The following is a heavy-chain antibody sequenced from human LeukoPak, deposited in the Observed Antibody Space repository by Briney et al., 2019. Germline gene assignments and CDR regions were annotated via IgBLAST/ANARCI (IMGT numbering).Heavy chain of an antibody. J-gene: IGHJ6*02. D-gene: IGHD3-9*01. CDR1: GFSPSSYS. CDR2: ITISSNFI. CDR3: ARDGHGDGFLTGYSYFGMDV. Sequence: GGSLRLSRAASGFSPSSYSMNWVRQAPGKGLEWVSSITISSNFIYYADSVKGRFTISRDNAKSSLFLQMNSLRAEDTAVYFCARDGHGDGFLTGYSYFGMDVWGQGTTVTVSS. V-gene: IGHV3-21*01.